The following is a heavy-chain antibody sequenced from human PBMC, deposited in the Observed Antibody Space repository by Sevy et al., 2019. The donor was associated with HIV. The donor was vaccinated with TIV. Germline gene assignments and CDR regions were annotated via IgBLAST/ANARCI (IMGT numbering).Heavy chain of an antibody. J-gene: IGHJ5*02. CDR3: AREREFYDHGEYGPTSAPNL. CDR1: GFPFTNHG. CDR2: MWFDGSKK. Sequence: GGSLRLSCEASGFPFTNHGVHWVRQAPGKGLAWVALMWFDGSKKYYADSLKDRFTVCRDDSKNTLYLQMNSLRAEDTAIYYCAREREFYDHGEYGPTSAPNLWGQRTLVTVSS. V-gene: IGHV3-33*08. D-gene: IGHD4-17*01.